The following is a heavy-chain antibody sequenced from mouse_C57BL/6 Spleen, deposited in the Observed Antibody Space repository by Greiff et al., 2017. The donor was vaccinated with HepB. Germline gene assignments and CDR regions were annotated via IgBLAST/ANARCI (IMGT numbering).Heavy chain of an antibody. D-gene: IGHD2-10*01. CDR1: GFSLTSYG. J-gene: IGHJ2*01. V-gene: IGHV2-5*01. CDR2: IWRGGST. Sequence: VQGVESGPGLVQPSQSLSITCTVSGFSLTSYGVHWVRQSPGKGLEWLGVIWRGGSTDYNAAFMSRLSITKDNSKSQVFFKMNSRQADDTAIYYCAKNPSYGNYLDYWGQGTTLTVSS. CDR3: AKNPSYGNYLDY.